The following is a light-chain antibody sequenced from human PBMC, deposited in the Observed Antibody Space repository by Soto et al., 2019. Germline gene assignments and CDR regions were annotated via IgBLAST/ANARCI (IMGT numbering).Light chain of an antibody. CDR1: SSDVGGYNY. CDR2: DVS. J-gene: IGLJ1*01. Sequence: QSVLTQPRSVSGSPGQSVTISCTGTSSDVGGYNYVSWYQQHPGKAPKLMIYDVSKRPSGVPDRFSGSKSGNTASLTISGLQAADEADYYCCSYAGSYVFGPGTKLTVL. CDR3: CSYAGSYV. V-gene: IGLV2-11*01.